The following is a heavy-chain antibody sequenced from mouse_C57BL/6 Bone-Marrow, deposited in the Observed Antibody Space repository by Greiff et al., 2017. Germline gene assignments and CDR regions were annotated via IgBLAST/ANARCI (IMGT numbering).Heavy chain of an antibody. CDR2: IHPNSGST. V-gene: IGHV1-64*01. CDR1: GYTFTSYW. D-gene: IGHD1-1*01. CDR3: ARYYYGSSYWYFDV. J-gene: IGHJ1*03. Sequence: QVHVKQSGAELARPGASVKLSCKASGYTFTSYWMHWVKQRPGQGLEWIGMIHPNSGSTNYNEKFKSKATLTVDKSSSTAYMQLSSLTSEDSAVYYCARYYYGSSYWYFDVWGTGTTVTVSS.